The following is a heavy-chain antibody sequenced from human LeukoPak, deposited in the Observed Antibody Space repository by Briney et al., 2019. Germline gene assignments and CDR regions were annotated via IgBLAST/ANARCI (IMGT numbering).Heavy chain of an antibody. J-gene: IGHJ5*02. Sequence: KRGESLKISCKGSGYQFSNYWIAWVRQVPGKGLEWMGIIYPGDSDTRYSPSFQGQVNTSADKSINTAYVQWSSLKASDTAMYYCARHREGYSSNWSWFDPWGQGTLVTVSS. CDR2: IYPGDSDT. D-gene: IGHD6-13*01. CDR3: ARHREGYSSNWSWFDP. CDR1: GYQFSNYW. V-gene: IGHV5-51*01.